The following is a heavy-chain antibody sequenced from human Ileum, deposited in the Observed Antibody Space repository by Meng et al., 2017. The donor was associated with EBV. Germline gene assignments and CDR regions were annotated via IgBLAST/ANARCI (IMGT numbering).Heavy chain of an antibody. Sequence: GQLQESGPGMVKPSETVSPTCTVSGGSISSSYWSWIRQPPGKGLEWIGYIYYSGSTNYNPSLKSRVTISVDTSKNQFSLNLSSVTAADTAVYYCARGGWSLDYWGQGTLVTVSS. D-gene: IGHD2-15*01. J-gene: IGHJ4*02. V-gene: IGHV4-59*08. CDR3: ARGGWSLDY. CDR2: IYYSGST. CDR1: GGSISSSY.